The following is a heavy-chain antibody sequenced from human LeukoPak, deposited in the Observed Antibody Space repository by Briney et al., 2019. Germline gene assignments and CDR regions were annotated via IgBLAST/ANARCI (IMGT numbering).Heavy chain of an antibody. D-gene: IGHD3-3*01. V-gene: IGHV3-30*02. CDR1: GFSFSSYG. Sequence: GALRLPCSAAGFSFSSYGMHWGRQAPGDGLVGGAFIRYDGSNKYYADSVKGRFTISRDNAKNSLYLQMNSLRAEDTAVYYCARDFWARNYDFWTHDMDVWGKGTTVTVSS. J-gene: IGHJ6*03. CDR2: IRYDGSNK. CDR3: ARDFWARNYDFWTHDMDV.